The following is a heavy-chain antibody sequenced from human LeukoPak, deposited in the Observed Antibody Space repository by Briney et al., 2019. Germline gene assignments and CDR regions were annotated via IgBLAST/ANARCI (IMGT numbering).Heavy chain of an antibody. CDR2: MNQDGSEK. J-gene: IGHJ6*02. D-gene: IGHD3-16*02. V-gene: IGHV3-7*04. CDR3: ARGLYGDYYYYGMDV. Sequence: GGSLRLSCATSGFTFINAWMHWVRQAPGKGLEWVANMNQDGSEKYYVDSVKGRFTISRDNAKNSLYLQMNSLRAEDTAVYYCARGLYGDYYYYGMDVWGQGTTVTVSS. CDR1: GFTFINAW.